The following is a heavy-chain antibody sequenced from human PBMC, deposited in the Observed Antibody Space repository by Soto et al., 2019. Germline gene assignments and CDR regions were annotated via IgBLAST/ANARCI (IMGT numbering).Heavy chain of an antibody. J-gene: IGHJ4*02. Sequence: ASVKVSCKASGYTFTSSGISWVRQAPGQGLEWMGWISTDNGNTNYAQHLQGRVSLTTDTSTSTAYMDLRSLRSDDTAVYYCARGTVVTSNYYFAYWGQGTLVTVSS. D-gene: IGHD2-15*01. CDR1: GYTFTSSG. CDR3: ARGTVVTSNYYFAY. CDR2: ISTDNGNT. V-gene: IGHV1-18*01.